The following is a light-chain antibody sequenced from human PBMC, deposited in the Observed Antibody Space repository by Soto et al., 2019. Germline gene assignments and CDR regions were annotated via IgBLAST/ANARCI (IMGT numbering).Light chain of an antibody. Sequence: EMVFTQSPATLSLSPGDRATLSCLASQSVGRYLAGYQQRPGQAPRLLIYDSSNRVTGIPARFSGNGSGRDFNLTISSLEPEDFSVYYCQYHTDWPPYTFGQGTTLEI. CDR1: QSVGRY. V-gene: IGKV3-11*02. CDR3: QYHTDWPPYT. CDR2: DSS. J-gene: IGKJ2*01.